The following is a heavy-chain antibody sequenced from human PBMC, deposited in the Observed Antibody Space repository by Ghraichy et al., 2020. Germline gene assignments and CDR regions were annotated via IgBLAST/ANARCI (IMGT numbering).Heavy chain of an antibody. V-gene: IGHV4-34*01. CDR2: INHSGST. CDR3: ASLPGYYYASSGAFDI. Sequence: SETLSLTCAVYGGSFSGYYWSWIRQPPGKGLEWIGEINHSGSTNYNPSLKSRVTISVDTSKNQFSLKLSPVTAADTAVYYCASLPGYYYASSGAFDIWGQGTMVTVSS. D-gene: IGHD3-22*01. J-gene: IGHJ3*02. CDR1: GGSFSGYY.